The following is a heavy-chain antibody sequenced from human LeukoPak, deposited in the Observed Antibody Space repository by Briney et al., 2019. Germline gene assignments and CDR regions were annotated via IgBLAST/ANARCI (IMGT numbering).Heavy chain of an antibody. CDR1: GFTFSTYW. V-gene: IGHV3-7*01. J-gene: IGHJ4*02. CDR2: IKEDGSEK. D-gene: IGHD1-14*01. CDR3: ARDSFETDIDY. Sequence: PGGSLRLSCAVSGFTFSTYWMSWVRQAPGKGLEWVGNIKEDGSEKYYVDSMKGRFTISRDNAKNSLYLQMNSLRVEDTAVYNCARDSFETDIDYWGQGTLVTVSS.